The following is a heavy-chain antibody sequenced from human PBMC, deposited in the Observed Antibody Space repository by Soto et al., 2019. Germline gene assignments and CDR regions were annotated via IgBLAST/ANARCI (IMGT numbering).Heavy chain of an antibody. D-gene: IGHD3-22*01. CDR2: IIPIFGKA. CDR3: AREDENTMIPTPTSPYGMDV. Sequence: SSVQVSCKASGGTFSSYAISWVRQAPGQGLEWMGGIIPIFGKANYAQKFQGRVTITADESTSTAYMELSSLRSEETAVYYCAREDENTMIPTPTSPYGMDVRGQGTTVTVSS. V-gene: IGHV1-69*13. CDR1: GGTFSSYA. J-gene: IGHJ6*02.